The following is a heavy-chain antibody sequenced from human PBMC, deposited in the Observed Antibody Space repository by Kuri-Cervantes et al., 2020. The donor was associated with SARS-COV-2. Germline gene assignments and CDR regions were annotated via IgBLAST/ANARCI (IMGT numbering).Heavy chain of an antibody. CDR3: VGETDTAMAFFDY. V-gene: IGHV3-30*14. CDR1: GFNYLNYA. Sequence: GGSLRLSCTASGFNYLNYAIHWVRQAPGTGLEWVAVVFYNGTNKYYADSVKGRFTISRDNSKNTLYLQMNSLRAEDTAVYYCVGETDTAMAFFDYWGQGTLVTVSS. CDR2: VFYNGTNK. J-gene: IGHJ4*02. D-gene: IGHD5-18*01.